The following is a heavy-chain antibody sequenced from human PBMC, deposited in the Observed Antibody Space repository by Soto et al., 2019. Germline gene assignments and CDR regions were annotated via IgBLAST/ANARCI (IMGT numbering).Heavy chain of an antibody. J-gene: IGHJ5*02. D-gene: IGHD6-19*01. CDR3: ARDMYSSDYFVKWFEP. V-gene: IGHV3-30-3*01. CDR1: GFSFSSYA. Sequence: QVRLVESGGGVVQPGRSLRLSCTASGFSFSSYAMYWFRQPPGKGLEGVEVISHDGINKHYADSVRGRVTVSRDNSNHSVDLQLNSLRGEDTAMYYCARDMYSSDYFVKWFEPWGQGTLVTVSS. CDR2: ISHDGINK.